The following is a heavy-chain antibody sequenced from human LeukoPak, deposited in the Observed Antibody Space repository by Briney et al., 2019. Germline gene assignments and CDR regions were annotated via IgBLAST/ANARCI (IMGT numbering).Heavy chain of an antibody. CDR1: GGTFSSYA. J-gene: IGHJ1*01. CDR3: ARELEGYSYGSEYFQH. V-gene: IGHV1-69*04. Sequence: SVKVSCKASGGTFSSYAISGVRQAPGQGLEWMGRIIPILGIANYAQKFQGRVTITADKSASTAYMELSSLRSEDTAVYYCARELEGYSYGSEYFQHWGQGNLVTVSS. CDR2: IIPILGIA. D-gene: IGHD5-18*01.